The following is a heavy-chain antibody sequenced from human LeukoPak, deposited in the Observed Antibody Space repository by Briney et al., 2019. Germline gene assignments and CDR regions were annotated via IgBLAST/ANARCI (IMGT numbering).Heavy chain of an antibody. V-gene: IGHV4-59*01. CDR2: IYYSGDT. Sequence: SETLSLTCTVSGGSISSYYWSWIRQPPGKGLEWIGYIYYSGDTNYNTSLMSRVTMSVDTSKNQFSLKTAADTAVYYCARVTYFDSSGYRYWYFDLWGRGTLVTVSS. CDR1: GGSISSYY. CDR3: ARVTYFDSSGYRYWYFDL. J-gene: IGHJ2*01. D-gene: IGHD3-22*01.